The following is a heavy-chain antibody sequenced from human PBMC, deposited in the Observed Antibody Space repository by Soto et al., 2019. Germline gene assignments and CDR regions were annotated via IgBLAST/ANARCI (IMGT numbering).Heavy chain of an antibody. D-gene: IGHD6-13*01. CDR2: IDWDDDK. Sequence: ESGPTLVNPTQTLTLTCTFSGFSLSTSGMCVSWIRQPPGKALEWLALIDWDDDKYYSTSLKTRLTISKDTSKNQVVLTMTNMDPVDTATYYCARIRDAAAGAYYYYGMDVWGQGTTVTVSS. CDR1: GFSLSTSGMC. J-gene: IGHJ6*02. V-gene: IGHV2-70*01. CDR3: ARIRDAAAGAYYYYGMDV.